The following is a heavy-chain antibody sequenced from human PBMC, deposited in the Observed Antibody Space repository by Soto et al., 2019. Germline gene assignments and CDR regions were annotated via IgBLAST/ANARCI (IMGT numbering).Heavy chain of an antibody. CDR1: GYAFTGYY. CDR3: ARVRGAWHDAFDI. V-gene: IGHV1-2*04. CDR2: INPNSGGT. Sequence: SVKVYCKAVGYAFTGYYMHWVRKTHGQGLEWMGWINPNSGGTNYAQKFQGWVTMTRDTSISTAYMELSRLRSDDTAVYYCARVRGAWHDAFDIWGQGTMVTVSS. J-gene: IGHJ3*02.